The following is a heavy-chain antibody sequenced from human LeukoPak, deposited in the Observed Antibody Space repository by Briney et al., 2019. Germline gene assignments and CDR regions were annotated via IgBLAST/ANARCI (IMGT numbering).Heavy chain of an antibody. J-gene: IGHJ4*02. CDR1: RFTFSSYA. V-gene: IGHV3-23*01. CDR2: ISGSGGST. CDR3: AKDAICSSTSCYVDY. D-gene: IGHD2-2*01. Sequence: GGSLRLSCAASRFTFSSYAMSWVSQALGKGLEWVSAISGSGGSTYYADSVKGRFTISRDNSKNTLYLQMNSLRAEDTAVYYCAKDAICSSTSCYVDYWGQGTRVTVSS.